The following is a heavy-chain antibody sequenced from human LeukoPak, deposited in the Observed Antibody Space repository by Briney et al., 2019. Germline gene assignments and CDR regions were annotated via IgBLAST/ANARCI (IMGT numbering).Heavy chain of an antibody. J-gene: IGHJ4*02. Sequence: SQTLSLICTVSGASISSYYSSWIRQPPGKGLEWIGDIYYSGSIKYNPSLKSRVTMSVDTSKNQFSLKLSSVTAADTAIYYCARENPSGYYNRPIDYWGQGTLVTVSS. D-gene: IGHD3-22*01. CDR3: ARENPSGYYNRPIDY. V-gene: IGHV4-59*01. CDR1: GASISSYY. CDR2: IYYSGSI.